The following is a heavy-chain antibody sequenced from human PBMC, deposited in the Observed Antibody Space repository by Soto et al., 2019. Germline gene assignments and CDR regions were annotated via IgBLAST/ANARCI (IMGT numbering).Heavy chain of an antibody. J-gene: IGHJ6*02. CDR1: GGSISSGGYY. D-gene: IGHD3-22*01. CDR3: ARERNYYSSGYSYYYGMDV. Sequence: SETLSLTCTVSGGSISSGGYYWSWIRQHPGKGLEWIGYIYYSGSTYYNPSLKSRVTISVDTSKNQFSLKLSSVTAADTAVYYCARERNYYSSGYSYYYGMDVWGQGTTVPVSS. CDR2: IYYSGST. V-gene: IGHV4-31*03.